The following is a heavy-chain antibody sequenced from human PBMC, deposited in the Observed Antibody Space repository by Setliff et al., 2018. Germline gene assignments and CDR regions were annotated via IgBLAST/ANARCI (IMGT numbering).Heavy chain of an antibody. CDR1: GFTFSSYA. CDR2: ITYDGSNK. V-gene: IGHV3-30*01. Sequence: GGSLRLSCAASGFTFSSYAMHWVRQAPGKGLEWVAVITYDGSNKFYADSVRGRFTISRDISKDTLYVQMNSLRPEDTAVYYCARSRYTSRWYEMSAMDVWGKGTTVTVSS. D-gene: IGHD6-13*01. J-gene: IGHJ6*03. CDR3: ARSRYTSRWYEMSAMDV.